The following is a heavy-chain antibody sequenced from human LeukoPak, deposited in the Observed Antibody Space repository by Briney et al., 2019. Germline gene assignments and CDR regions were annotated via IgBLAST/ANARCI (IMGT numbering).Heavy chain of an antibody. CDR1: GGTFTSYY. J-gene: IGHJ4*02. CDR2: INPSGGST. CDR3: ARLLSDYDILTGYYRVPGDY. D-gene: IGHD3-9*01. Sequence: ASVKVSCKASGGTFTSYYMHWVRQAPGQGLEWMGIINPSGGSTSYAQKFQGRVTMTRDTSTSTAYMELSSLRSEDTAVYYCARLLSDYDILTGYYRVPGDYWGQGTLVTVSS. V-gene: IGHV1-46*01.